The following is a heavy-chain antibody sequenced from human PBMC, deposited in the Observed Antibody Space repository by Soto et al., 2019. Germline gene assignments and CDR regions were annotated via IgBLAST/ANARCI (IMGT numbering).Heavy chain of an antibody. CDR2: ISSNGGST. D-gene: IGHD4-17*01. V-gene: IGHV3-64D*08. CDR1: GFTFSSYA. J-gene: IGHJ4*02. CDR3: AKHFRSADYGDYVDY. Sequence: GGSLRLSCSASGFTFSSYAMHWVRQAPGKGLEYVSAISSNGGSTYYADSVKGRFTISRDNSKNTLYLQMSSLRAEDTAVYYCAKHFRSADYGDYVDYWGQGTLVTVSS.